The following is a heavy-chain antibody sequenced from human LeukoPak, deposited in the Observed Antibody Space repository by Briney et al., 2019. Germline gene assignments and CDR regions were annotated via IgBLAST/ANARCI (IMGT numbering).Heavy chain of an antibody. CDR2: ISGSGGST. V-gene: IGHV3-23*01. D-gene: IGHD6-13*01. CDR3: AKDYFGSSWYFDY. Sequence: GGSLRLSCAASGFTFSSYAMSWVRQAPGKGLEWVSAISGSGGSTYYADSVKGRFTISRDNSKNTLYLQMSSLRAEDTAVYYCAKDYFGSSWYFDYWGQGTLVTVSS. J-gene: IGHJ4*02. CDR1: GFTFSSYA.